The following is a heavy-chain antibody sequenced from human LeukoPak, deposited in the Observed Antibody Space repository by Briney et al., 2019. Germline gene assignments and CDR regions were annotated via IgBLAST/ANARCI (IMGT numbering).Heavy chain of an antibody. CDR3: AKDRSRNWNDDPQIDY. V-gene: IGHV3-43*02. CDR1: GFPFDDYA. Sequence: GGSLRLSCSASGFPFDDYAMHWLRQAPGKGLEGVSLMSGDGGSTYSAASVKGRFTISRDNSKTSLYLQMNSLRTEDTALYYCAKDRSRNWNDDPQIDYWGQGTLVTVSS. CDR2: MSGDGGST. J-gene: IGHJ4*02. D-gene: IGHD1-20*01.